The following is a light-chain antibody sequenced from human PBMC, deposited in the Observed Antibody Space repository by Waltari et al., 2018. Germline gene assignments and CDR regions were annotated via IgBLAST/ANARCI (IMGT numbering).Light chain of an antibody. CDR2: AVT. CDR1: SSDVGGYNY. V-gene: IGLV2-8*01. J-gene: IGLJ1*01. Sequence: QSALTQPPSASGSPGQSVTISCTGTSSDVGGYNYVSWFQHHPGTAPKPLVFAVTNRPTGVPHRFSGSKSGNTASLTVSGLQAEDEADYYCSSYAGSDTWRYVFGTGTKVTVL. CDR3: SSYAGSDTWRYV.